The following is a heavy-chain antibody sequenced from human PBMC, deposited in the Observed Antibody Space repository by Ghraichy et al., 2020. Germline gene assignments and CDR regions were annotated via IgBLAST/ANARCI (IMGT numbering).Heavy chain of an antibody. CDR3: AIPKKVGVRGFDY. CDR1: GGSFSGYY. V-gene: IGHV4-34*01. J-gene: IGHJ4*02. CDR2: INHSGST. D-gene: IGHD3-10*01. Sequence: SETLSLTCAVYGGSFSGYYWSWIRQPPGKGLEWIGEINHSGSTNYNPSLKSRVTILVDTSKNQFSLKLSSVTAADTAVYYCAIPKKVGVRGFDYWGQGTLVTVSS.